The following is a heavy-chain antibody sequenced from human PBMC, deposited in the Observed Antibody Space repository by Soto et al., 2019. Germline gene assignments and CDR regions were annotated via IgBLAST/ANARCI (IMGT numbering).Heavy chain of an antibody. D-gene: IGHD3-22*01. CDR2: FYYTGST. CDR1: RPSVSSVNYY. J-gene: IGHJ4*02. CDR3: ARSMYYSDGSNYSPFDY. Sequence: SETLSLTCTFSRPSVSSVNYYWSWIRKPPGKGLEWIGYFYYTGSTNYNPSLKSRVTISIDASKNQFSLRLSSVTAADTAVYYCARSMYYSDGSNYSPFDYWGQGTLVTVS. V-gene: IGHV4-61*01.